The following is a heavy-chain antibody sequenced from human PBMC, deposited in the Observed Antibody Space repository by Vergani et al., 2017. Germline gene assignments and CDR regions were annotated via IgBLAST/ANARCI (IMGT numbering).Heavy chain of an antibody. D-gene: IGHD3-9*01. CDR2: IYHSGST. Sequence: QVQLPESGPGLVKPSGTLSLTCAVSGGSLSSSNWWSWVRQPPGKGLAWIGEIYHSGSTNYNPSLKSRVTISVDNATNQFSLKLSSVTAADTAVYYCARAWGASFLTGYQPFDYWGQGTLVTVSS. CDR1: GGSLSSSNW. CDR3: ARAWGASFLTGYQPFDY. J-gene: IGHJ4*02. V-gene: IGHV4-4*02.